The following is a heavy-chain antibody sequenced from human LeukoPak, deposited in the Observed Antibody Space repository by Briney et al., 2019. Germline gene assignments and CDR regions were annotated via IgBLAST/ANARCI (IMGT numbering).Heavy chain of an antibody. V-gene: IGHV1-18*01. Sequence: ASVKVSCKASGYTFTSYGISWVRQAPGQGLEWMGWISAYNGNTNYVQKLQGRVTMTTDTSTSTAYMELRSLRSDDTAVYYCARVVQQLVSRGWFDPWGQGTLVTVSS. CDR3: ARVVQQLVSRGWFDP. J-gene: IGHJ5*02. CDR1: GYTFTSYG. CDR2: ISAYNGNT. D-gene: IGHD6-13*01.